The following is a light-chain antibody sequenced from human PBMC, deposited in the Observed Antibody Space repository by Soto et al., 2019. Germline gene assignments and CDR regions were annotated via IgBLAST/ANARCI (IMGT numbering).Light chain of an antibody. Sequence: DILMTQSPSTLSASVGDRVAITCRASQSVDNWVAWYQQKPGKAPDLLIYKASFLKSGIPSRFSGSVSGTEFILTITNLQPDDFATYYCQQYHRYSFTFGPGTRVDFK. CDR2: KAS. CDR1: QSVDNW. J-gene: IGKJ3*01. V-gene: IGKV1-5*03. CDR3: QQYHRYSFT.